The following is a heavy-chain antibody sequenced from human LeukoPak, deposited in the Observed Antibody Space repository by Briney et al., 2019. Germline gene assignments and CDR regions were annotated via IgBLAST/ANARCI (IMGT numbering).Heavy chain of an antibody. J-gene: IGHJ4*02. CDR3: ARDRPRARYFDY. D-gene: IGHD2-15*01. CDR1: GYTFTGYY. V-gene: IGHV1-69*04. Sequence: ASVKVSCKASGYTFTGYYMHWVRQAPGQGLEWMGRIIPILNVPNYAQKFEGRVTITADKSTNTAYMELSSLKSEDTAVYFCARDRPRARYFDYWGQGTLVSVPS. CDR2: IIPILNVP.